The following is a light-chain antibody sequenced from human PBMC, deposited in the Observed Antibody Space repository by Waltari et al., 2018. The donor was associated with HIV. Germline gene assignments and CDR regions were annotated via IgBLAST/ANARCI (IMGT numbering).Light chain of an antibody. V-gene: IGLV1-44*01. Sequence: QSVLTQPPSASGTPGQRVTISCSGSSSDIGSHTVNWYQQLPGTAPRLLIYTNNRRPHGVPDRFSGSRSGTSASLVISGLQSEDEADYFCAAWDDSLNGDVVFGGGTKLTVL. CDR1: SSDIGSHT. CDR2: TNN. CDR3: AAWDDSLNGDVV. J-gene: IGLJ2*01.